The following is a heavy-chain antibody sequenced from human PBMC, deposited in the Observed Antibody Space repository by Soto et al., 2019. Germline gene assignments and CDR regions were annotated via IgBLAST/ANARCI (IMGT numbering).Heavy chain of an antibody. CDR2: ISGSGDST. V-gene: IGHV3-23*01. CDR1: AFTFSSYA. Sequence: EVQLLESGGGLVQQGGSLRLSCAASAFTFSSYAMSWVRQTPRKGLEWVSSISGSGDSTFYADSVKGRFTISRDNSKTTLYLEMSSLRAEDTAIYFCAKDGRIHLYSPPFDYWGQGALVSVTS. J-gene: IGHJ4*02. D-gene: IGHD5-18*01. CDR3: AKDGRIHLYSPPFDY.